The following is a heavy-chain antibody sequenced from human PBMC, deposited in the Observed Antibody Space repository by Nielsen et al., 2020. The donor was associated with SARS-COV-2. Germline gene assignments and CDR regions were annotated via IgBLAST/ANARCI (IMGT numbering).Heavy chain of an antibody. CDR3: AKDLDRVRRTTFDI. CDR1: GFTFSSYA. Sequence: GESLKISCAASGFTFSSYAMSWVRQAPGKGLEWVSAISGSGGSTYYADSVKGRFTISRDNSKNTLYLQMNSLRAEDTAVYYCAKDLDRVRRTTFDIWGQGTMVTVSS. V-gene: IGHV3-23*01. J-gene: IGHJ3*02. CDR2: ISGSGGST. D-gene: IGHD4-17*01.